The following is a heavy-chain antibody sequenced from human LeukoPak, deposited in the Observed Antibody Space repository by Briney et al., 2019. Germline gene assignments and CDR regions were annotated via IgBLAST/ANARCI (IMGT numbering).Heavy chain of an antibody. CDR2: ISSSSSYI. D-gene: IGHD2-2*01. CDR3: ARGGIVVVPAANPWH. Sequence: GGSLRHSCAASGFTFSSYSMNWVRQAPGKGLEWVSSISSSSSYIYYADSVKGRFTISRDNAKNSLYLQMNSLRAEDTAVYYCARGGIVVVPAANPWHWGQGALGTVSS. CDR1: GFTFSSYS. J-gene: IGHJ4*02. V-gene: IGHV3-21*01.